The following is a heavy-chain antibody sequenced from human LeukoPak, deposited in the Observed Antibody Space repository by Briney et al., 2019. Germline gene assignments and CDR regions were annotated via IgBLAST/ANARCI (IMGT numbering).Heavy chain of an antibody. Sequence: PSETLSLTCAVYGGSFSGYYWSWIRQPPGKGLEWIGEVNHSGSTNYNPSLKSRVTISVDTSKNQFSLKLSSVTAADTAVYYCARLGSSSDYWGQGTLVTVSS. CDR3: ARLGSSSDY. CDR1: GGSFSGYY. D-gene: IGHD6-6*01. J-gene: IGHJ4*02. CDR2: VNHSGST. V-gene: IGHV4-34*01.